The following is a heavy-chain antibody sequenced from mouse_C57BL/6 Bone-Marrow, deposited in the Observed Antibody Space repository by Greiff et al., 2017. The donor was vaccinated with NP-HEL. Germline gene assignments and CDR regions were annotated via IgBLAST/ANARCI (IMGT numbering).Heavy chain of an antibody. Sequence: QVQLQQPGAELVKPGASVKLSCKASGYTFTNYWMHWVKQRPGRGLEWIGRIAPNSGGTKYNEKFQSKATLTVAKPSRTAYMQLSSLTSEDSAVYYCAKYYYWSGYFDYWGQGTTLTVSS. CDR2: IAPNSGGT. CDR1: GYTFTNYW. D-gene: IGHD1-1*01. J-gene: IGHJ2*01. CDR3: AKYYYWSGYFDY. V-gene: IGHV1-72*01.